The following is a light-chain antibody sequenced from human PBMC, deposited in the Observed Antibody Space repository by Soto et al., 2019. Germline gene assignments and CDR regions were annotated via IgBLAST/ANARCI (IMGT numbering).Light chain of an antibody. Sequence: DIVMTQSPDSLAVSLGDRATINCKSSQSVLYSSNNKNFLAWYQQKPGQPPKLLIYWASTRESGVPDRFSGSGSGTDFTLTISSLQAEDVEVYYCQQYYSTPLTFGGGTKVEIK. CDR2: WAS. CDR3: QQYYSTPLT. CDR1: QSVLYSSNNKNF. V-gene: IGKV4-1*01. J-gene: IGKJ4*01.